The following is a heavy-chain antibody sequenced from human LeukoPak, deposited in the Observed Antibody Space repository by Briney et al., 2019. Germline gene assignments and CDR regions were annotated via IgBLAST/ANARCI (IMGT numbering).Heavy chain of an antibody. CDR2: ISPNSGGT. V-gene: IGHV1-2*02. Sequence: ASVKVSCKASGYTFTGYYMHWVRQAPGQGLEWMGWISPNSGGTNYAQKFQGRVTMTRDTSISTAYMELSRLRSDDTAVYYCASLPYSSGWFDYWGQGTLVTVSS. J-gene: IGHJ4*02. D-gene: IGHD6-19*01. CDR1: GYTFTGYY. CDR3: ASLPYSSGWFDY.